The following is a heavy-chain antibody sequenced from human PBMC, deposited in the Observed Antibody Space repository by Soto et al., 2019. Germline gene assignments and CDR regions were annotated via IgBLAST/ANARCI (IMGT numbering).Heavy chain of an antibody. Sequence: SVKVSCKASGDTFSFYTINWVRQAPGLGLEWMGRVNPIVSMSNYAQKFQGRVTITADKSTNTAYMRLSSLRSEDTAIYYCAASYGSGYRAFDYWGQGALVSVSS. V-gene: IGHV1-69*02. J-gene: IGHJ4*02. CDR2: VNPIVSMS. CDR3: AASYGSGYRAFDY. D-gene: IGHD3-10*01. CDR1: GDTFSFYT.